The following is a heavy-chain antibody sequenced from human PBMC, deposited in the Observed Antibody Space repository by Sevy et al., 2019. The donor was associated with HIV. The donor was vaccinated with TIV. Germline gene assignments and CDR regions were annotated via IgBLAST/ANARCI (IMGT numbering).Heavy chain of an antibody. Sequence: GGSLRLSCAASGFTFSDHYMSWIRQAPGKGLEWVSYISSSGSTIYYADSVKGRFTISRDNARNSLYLQMNSLRAEDTAVYYCASPPRGSTSGWPDDAFDIWGQGTMVTVSS. CDR1: GFTFSDHY. CDR3: ASPPRGSTSGWPDDAFDI. V-gene: IGHV3-11*01. CDR2: ISSSGSTI. D-gene: IGHD6-19*01. J-gene: IGHJ3*02.